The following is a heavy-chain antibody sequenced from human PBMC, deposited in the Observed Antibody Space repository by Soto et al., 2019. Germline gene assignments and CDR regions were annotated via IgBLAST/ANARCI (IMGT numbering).Heavy chain of an antibody. CDR1: GFTFSSYW. D-gene: IGHD2-21*02. CDR3: ARVIVLVTGGVNY. Sequence: EVQLVESGGGLVQPGGSLRLSCAASGFTFSSYWMSWVRQAPGKGLEWVANIKQDGSEKYYVDSVKGRFTISRDNAKNSLFLQMNSLRAEDTAVYYCARVIVLVTGGVNYWGQGTLVTVSS. J-gene: IGHJ4*02. CDR2: IKQDGSEK. V-gene: IGHV3-7*05.